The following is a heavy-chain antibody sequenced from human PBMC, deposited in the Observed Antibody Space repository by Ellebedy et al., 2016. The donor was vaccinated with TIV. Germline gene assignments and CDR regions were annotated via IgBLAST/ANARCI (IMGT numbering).Heavy chain of an antibody. CDR3: ARAVGGSGAY. D-gene: IGHD3-3*01. CDR1: GFTFSSYW. Sequence: GGSLRLSXAASGFTFSSYWMSWVRQAPGKGLEWVANIKPDGSGKYYVDSVRGRFTISRDNAKNSLYLQMNSLRAEDTAVYYCARAVGGSGAYWGQGTLVTVSS. V-gene: IGHV3-7*01. CDR2: IKPDGSGK. J-gene: IGHJ4*02.